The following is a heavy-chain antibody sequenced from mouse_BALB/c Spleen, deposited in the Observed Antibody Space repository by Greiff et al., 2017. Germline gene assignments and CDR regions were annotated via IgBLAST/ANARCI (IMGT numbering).Heavy chain of an antibody. CDR3: ASYGYDYAMDY. J-gene: IGHJ2*01. Sequence: VKVVESGPGLVAPSQSLSITCTVSGFSLSRYSVHWVRQPPGKGLEWLGMIWGGGSTDYNSALKSRLSISKDNSKSQVFLKMNSLQTDDTAMYYCASYGYDYAMDYWGQGTTLTVSS. D-gene: IGHD2-2*01. V-gene: IGHV2-6-4*01. CDR2: IWGGGST. CDR1: GFSLSRYS.